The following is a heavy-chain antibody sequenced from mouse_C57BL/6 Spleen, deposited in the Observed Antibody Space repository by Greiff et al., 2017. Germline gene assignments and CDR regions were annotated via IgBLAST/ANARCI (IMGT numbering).Heavy chain of an antibody. CDR3: ARRYYGSIYWYFDV. D-gene: IGHD1-1*01. CDR1: GYTFTDYY. V-gene: IGHV1-26*01. CDR2: INPNNGGT. J-gene: IGHJ1*03. Sequence: VQLQQSGPELVKPGASVKISCKASGYTFTDYYMNWVKQSHGKSLEWIGDINPNNGGTSYNQKFKGKATLTVDKSSSTAYMELRSLTSEDSAVYYCARRYYGSIYWYFDVWGTGTTVTVSS.